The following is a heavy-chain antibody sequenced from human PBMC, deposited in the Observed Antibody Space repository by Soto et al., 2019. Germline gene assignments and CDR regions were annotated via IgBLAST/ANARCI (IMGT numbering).Heavy chain of an antibody. CDR2: IYYSGST. D-gene: IGHD4-17*01. Sequence: SETLSLTCTVSGGSISSYYWSWIRQPPGKGLERIGYIYYSGSTNYNPSQKSRVTISVDTSKNQFSLKLSSVTAADTAVYYCAREVYGDYFDYWGQGTLVTVSS. V-gene: IGHV4-59*01. J-gene: IGHJ4*02. CDR3: AREVYGDYFDY. CDR1: GGSISSYY.